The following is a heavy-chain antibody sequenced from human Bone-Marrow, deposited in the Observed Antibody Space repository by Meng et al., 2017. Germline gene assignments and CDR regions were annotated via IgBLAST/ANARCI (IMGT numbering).Heavy chain of an antibody. V-gene: IGHV3-74*01. CDR3: AQLGTTDY. CDR2: INIDGSST. J-gene: IGHJ4*02. CDR1: GFQLSSYW. D-gene: IGHD6-13*01. Sequence: VQLGGSGGGLVRPGGSLRLSCVAFGFQLSSYWMHWVRQAPGKGLVWVSRINIDGSSTIYADSVEGRFTISRDNAKNTLYLQMNSLRVDDTAVYYCAQLGTTDYWGQGALVTVSS.